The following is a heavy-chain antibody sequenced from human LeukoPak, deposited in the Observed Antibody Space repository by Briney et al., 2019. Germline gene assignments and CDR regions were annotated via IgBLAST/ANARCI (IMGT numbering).Heavy chain of an antibody. V-gene: IGHV3-30*01. CDR1: GFTFSSYA. Sequence: GRSLRLSCAASGFTFSSYAMHWVRQAPGKGLEWVAVISYDGSNKHYADSVKGRFTISRDNSKNTLYLQMNSLRAEDTAVYYCARDSWDIVVVPAATLRNYYYYYMDVWGKGTTVTVSS. D-gene: IGHD2-2*01. CDR2: ISYDGSNK. CDR3: ARDSWDIVVVPAATLRNYYYYYMDV. J-gene: IGHJ6*03.